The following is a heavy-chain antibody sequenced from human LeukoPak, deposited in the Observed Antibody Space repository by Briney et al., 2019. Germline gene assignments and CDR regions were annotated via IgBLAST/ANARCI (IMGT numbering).Heavy chain of an antibody. J-gene: IGHJ4*02. V-gene: IGHV1-2*02. CDR1: GYTFSDYY. CDR2: INPNSGDT. D-gene: IGHD6-13*01. Sequence: ASVKVSCKASGYTFSDYYMHWVRQAPGQGLQWVGWINPNSGDTHYAQMFQGRVTMTRDTSINTAYMELRRVRSDDTAVYYCAKSAQYSSAWFTGSFAYWGQGTLVTVSS. CDR3: AKSAQYSSAWFTGSFAY.